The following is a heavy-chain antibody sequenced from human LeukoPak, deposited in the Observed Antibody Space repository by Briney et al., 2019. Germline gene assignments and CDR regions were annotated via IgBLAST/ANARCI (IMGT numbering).Heavy chain of an antibody. D-gene: IGHD4-17*01. CDR3: AKAVVDYGENILDY. J-gene: IGHJ4*02. Sequence: SVKVSCKASGGTFSSYAISWVRQAPGQGLEWMGRIIPIFGTANYAQKFQGSVTLTTDESTSTAYMGLSSVRSESTAVYYCAKAVVDYGENILDYWGQGTLVTVSS. V-gene: IGHV1-69*05. CDR1: GGTFSSYA. CDR2: IIPIFGTA.